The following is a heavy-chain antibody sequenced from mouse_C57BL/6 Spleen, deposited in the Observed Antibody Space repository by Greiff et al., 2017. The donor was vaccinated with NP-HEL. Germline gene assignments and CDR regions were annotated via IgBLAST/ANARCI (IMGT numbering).Heavy chain of an antibody. CDR3: ARGTAQAPFAY. V-gene: IGHV1-26*01. CDR1: GYTFTDYY. Sequence: VQLQQSGPELVKPGASVKISCKASGYTFTDYYMNWVKQSHGKSLEWIGDINPNNGGTSYNQKFKGKATLTVDKSSSTAYMELRSLTSEDSAVYYCARGTAQAPFAYWGQGPLVTVSA. D-gene: IGHD3-2*02. J-gene: IGHJ3*01. CDR2: INPNNGGT.